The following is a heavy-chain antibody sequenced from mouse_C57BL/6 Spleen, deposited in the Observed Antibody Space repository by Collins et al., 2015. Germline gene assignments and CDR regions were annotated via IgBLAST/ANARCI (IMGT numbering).Heavy chain of an antibody. CDR3: ARNAGGAWFAY. J-gene: IGHJ3*01. CDR2: IYPGDGDT. Sequence: QVQLQQSGAELARPGASVKLSCKASGYTFTSYWMQWVKQRPGQGLEWIGAIYPGDGDTRYTQKFKGKATLTADKSSSTAYMQLSSLASEDSAVYYCARNAGGAWFAYWGQGTLVTVSA. V-gene: IGHV1-87*01. CDR1: GYTFTSYW.